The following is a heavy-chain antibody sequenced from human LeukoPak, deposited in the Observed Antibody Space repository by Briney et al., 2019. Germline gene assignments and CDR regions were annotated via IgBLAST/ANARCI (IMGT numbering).Heavy chain of an antibody. J-gene: IGHJ4*02. CDR3: ARSPTFYDSSGWSDY. CDR2: IYYSGST. CDR1: GGSISGSSYY. Sequence: PSETLSLTCSVSGGSISGSSYYWGWIRQPPGKGLEWIGSIYYSGSTYYNPSLKSRVTISVDTSKNQFSLKLSSVTAADTAVYYCARSPTFYDSSGWSDYWGQGTLVTVSS. V-gene: IGHV4-39*07. D-gene: IGHD3-22*01.